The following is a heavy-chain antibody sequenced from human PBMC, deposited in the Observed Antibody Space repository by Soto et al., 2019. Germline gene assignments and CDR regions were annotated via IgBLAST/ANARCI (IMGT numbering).Heavy chain of an antibody. J-gene: IGHJ5*02. CDR3: ARGYCTATICDPWFDP. Sequence: GESLKISCKGSGYSFTSYWIGWVRQMPGKGLEWMGIIYPGDSGTRYSPSFQGQVTISADKSITTAYLQWSSLKASDTAMYYCARGYCTATICDPWFDPWGQGTLVTVSS. CDR2: IYPGDSGT. D-gene: IGHD2-8*02. V-gene: IGHV5-51*01. CDR1: GYSFTSYW.